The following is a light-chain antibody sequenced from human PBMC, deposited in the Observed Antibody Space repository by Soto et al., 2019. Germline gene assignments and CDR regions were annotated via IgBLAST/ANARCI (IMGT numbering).Light chain of an antibody. CDR3: AAWDDSLNGPVV. CDR2: SNN. CDR1: SSNIGSNT. V-gene: IGLV1-44*01. Sequence: QSVLTQPPSASGTPGQRGTISCSGSSSNIGSNTVNWYQQLPGTAPKLLIYSNNQRPSGVPDRFSGSKSGPSASLAISGLQSEDEADYYGAAWDDSLNGPVVFGGGTKLTVL. J-gene: IGLJ2*01.